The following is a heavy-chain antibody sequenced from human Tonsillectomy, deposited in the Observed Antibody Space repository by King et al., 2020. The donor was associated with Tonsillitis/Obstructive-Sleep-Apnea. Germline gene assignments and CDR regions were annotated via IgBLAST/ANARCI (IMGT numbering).Heavy chain of an antibody. V-gene: IGHV3-7*04. J-gene: IGHJ5*02. CDR1: GFTFSSYW. CDR3: ARESRISDH. CDR2: IKQDGSEK. Sequence: VQLVESGGGLVQPGGSLRLSCAASGFTFSSYWMSWVRQAPGKGLEWVSNIKQDGSEKYYVDAVKGRFTISRDNAKNSLYLQMHSLRAEDTAVYYCARESRISDHWGQGTLVTVSS. D-gene: IGHD2-15*01.